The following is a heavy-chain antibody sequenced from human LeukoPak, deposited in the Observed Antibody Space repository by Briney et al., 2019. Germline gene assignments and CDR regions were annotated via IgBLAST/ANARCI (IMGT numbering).Heavy chain of an antibody. CDR3: SRGGYSHAFDI. J-gene: IGHJ3*02. CDR1: GFTLSGFY. Sequence: GGSLRLCCVASGFTLSGFYIHWVRQAPGKGLVWVPHINWDGSVTTYADSVRGRFTISRDNAKNTLFLQMDSLRAEDTAVYYCSRGGYSHAFDIWGQGTMVTVSS. CDR2: INWDGSVT. V-gene: IGHV3-74*01. D-gene: IGHD2-15*01.